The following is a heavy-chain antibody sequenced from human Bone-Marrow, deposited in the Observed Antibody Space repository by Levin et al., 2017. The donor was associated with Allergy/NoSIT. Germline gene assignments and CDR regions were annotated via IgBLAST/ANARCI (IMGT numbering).Heavy chain of an antibody. CDR3: ACGAERGKWFDP. CDR2: ISSSGSFI. V-gene: IGHV3-21*01. Sequence: GGSLRLSCAASGFTFSPYSMNWVRQAPGKGLEWVSSISSSGSFIYYTDSVKGRFTISRDNAKNSLYLEMNSLRAEDTAVYYCACGAERGKWFDPWGQGTLVTVSS. CDR1: GFTFSPYS. D-gene: IGHD7-27*01. J-gene: IGHJ5*02.